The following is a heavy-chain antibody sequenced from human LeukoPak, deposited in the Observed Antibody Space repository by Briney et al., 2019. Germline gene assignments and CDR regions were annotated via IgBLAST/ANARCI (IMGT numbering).Heavy chain of an antibody. D-gene: IGHD6-13*01. J-gene: IGHJ4*02. Sequence: PGGSLRLSCAASGFTFSSYGMHWVRQAPGKGLEWVAVIPYDGSNKYYADSVKGRFTISRDNSKNTLYLQMNSLRAEDTAVYYCAKCFLKIAAAAIFDYWGQGILVTVSS. CDR2: IPYDGSNK. CDR3: AKCFLKIAAAAIFDY. V-gene: IGHV3-30*18. CDR1: GFTFSSYG.